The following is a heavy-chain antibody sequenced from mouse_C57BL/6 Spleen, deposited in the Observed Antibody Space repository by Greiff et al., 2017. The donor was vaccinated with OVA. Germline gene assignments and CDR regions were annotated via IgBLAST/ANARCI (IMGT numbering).Heavy chain of an antibody. J-gene: IGHJ4*01. CDR3: ARSNYGYYAMDY. V-gene: IGHV1-53*01. CDR1: GYTFTSYW. D-gene: IGHD1-1*02. CDR2: INPSNGGT. Sequence: VQLQQPGTELVKPGASVKLSCKASGYTFTSYWMHWVKQRPGQGLEWIGNINPSNGGTNYNEKFKSKATLTVDKSSSTAYMQLSSLTAEDSAVYYCARSNYGYYAMDYWGQGTSVTVSS.